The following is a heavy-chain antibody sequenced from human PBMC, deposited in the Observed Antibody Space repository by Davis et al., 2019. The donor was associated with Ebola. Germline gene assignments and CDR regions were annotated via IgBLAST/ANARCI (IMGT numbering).Heavy chain of an antibody. CDR2: IIGSGITT. J-gene: IGHJ6*02. CDR1: GFTFSNYG. V-gene: IGHV3-23*01. D-gene: IGHD2-15*01. CDR3: TLSTPTMDV. Sequence: GESLKISCIASGFTFSNYGMSWVRQAPGKGLEWVSGIIGSGITTYYADSVKGRFTVSRDNSKSTLYLQMNSLKTEDTAVYYCTLSTPTMDVWGQGTTVTVSS.